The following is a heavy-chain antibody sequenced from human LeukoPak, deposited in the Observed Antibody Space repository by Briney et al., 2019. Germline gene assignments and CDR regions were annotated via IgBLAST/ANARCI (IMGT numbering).Heavy chain of an antibody. V-gene: IGHV4-34*01. CDR2: INHSGST. CDR1: GGSFSGYY. J-gene: IGHJ4*02. CDR3: ASLNFDY. Sequence: SETLSLTCAVYGGSFSGYYWSWIRQPPGKGLEWIGEINHSGSTNYNPSLKSRVTISVDTSKNQFSLKLSSATAADTAVYYCASLNFDYWGQGTLVTVSS.